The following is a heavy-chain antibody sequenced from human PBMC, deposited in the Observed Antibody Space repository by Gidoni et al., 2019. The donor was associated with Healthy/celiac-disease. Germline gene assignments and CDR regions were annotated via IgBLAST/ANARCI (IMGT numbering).Heavy chain of an antibody. CDR2: IYYSGST. V-gene: IGHV4-39*01. CDR3: ARHLMATVTGNWFDP. CDR1: VGSISRSSYY. Sequence: QLQLQESGPGLVKPSEPLSLTCTVSVGSISRSSYYWGWIRQPPGKGLEWIGSIYYSGSTYYNPSLKSRVTISVDTSKNQFSLKLSSVTAADTAVYYCARHLMATVTGNWFDPWGQGTLVTVSS. J-gene: IGHJ5*02. D-gene: IGHD4-17*01.